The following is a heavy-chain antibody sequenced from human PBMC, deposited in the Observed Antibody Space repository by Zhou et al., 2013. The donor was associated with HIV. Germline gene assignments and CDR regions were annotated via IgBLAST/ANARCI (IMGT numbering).Heavy chain of an antibody. CDR3: AKELEITLVVGHMDV. CDR2: ISWNGGSI. Sequence: VQLVESGGGLVQPGRSLRLSCAASGFTFDDYAMHWVRQAPGKGLEWVSGISWNGGSIAYADSVKGRFTISRDNAKNSLYLQMNSLRPEDMAVYYCAKELEITLVVGHMDVWGKGDHGHRLL. CDR1: GFTFDDYA. V-gene: IGHV3-9*03. D-gene: IGHD3-22*01. J-gene: IGHJ6*03.